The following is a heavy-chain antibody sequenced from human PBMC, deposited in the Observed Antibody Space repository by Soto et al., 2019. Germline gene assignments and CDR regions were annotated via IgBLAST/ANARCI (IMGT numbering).Heavy chain of an antibody. CDR2: IYYSGST. J-gene: IGHJ4*02. V-gene: IGHV4-59*01. CDR1: GGSISSYY. CDR3: ARTRVYDFWSGYPSSATYYFDY. Sequence: QVQLQESGPGLVKPSETLSLTCTVSGGSISSYYWSWIRQPPGKGLERIGYIYYSGSTNYNPSLKSRVTISVDTSKNQFSLKLSSVTAADTAVYYCARTRVYDFWSGYPSSATYYFDYWGQGTLVTVSS. D-gene: IGHD3-3*01.